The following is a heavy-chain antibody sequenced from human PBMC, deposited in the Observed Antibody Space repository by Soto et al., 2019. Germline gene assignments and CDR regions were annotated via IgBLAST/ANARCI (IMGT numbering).Heavy chain of an antibody. D-gene: IGHD6-13*01. J-gene: IGHJ4*02. CDR1: GFTVSSNY. CDR2: IYSGGST. V-gene: IGHV3-66*01. Sequence: PGGSLRLSCAASGFTVSSNYMSWVRQAPGKGLEWVSVIYSGGSTYYADSVKGRFTISRDNSKNTLYLQMNSLRAEDTAVYYCAKGDFVAAAGPVDYWGQGTLVTV. CDR3: AKGDFVAAAGPVDY.